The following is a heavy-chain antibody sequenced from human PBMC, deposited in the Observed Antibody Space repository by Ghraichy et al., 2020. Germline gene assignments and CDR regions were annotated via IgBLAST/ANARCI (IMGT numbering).Heavy chain of an antibody. V-gene: IGHV3-7*03. CDR2: IKQDRSEK. Sequence: GGSLRLSCAASGFSFSRYWMSWVRQAPGKGLEWVANIKQDRSEKYYVDSVKGRFAISRDNAKNSLSLQMNSLRAEETAVYYCARDRDGDLDFWGQGTLVTVSS. D-gene: IGHD5-24*01. CDR1: GFSFSRYW. CDR3: ARDRDGDLDF. J-gene: IGHJ4*02.